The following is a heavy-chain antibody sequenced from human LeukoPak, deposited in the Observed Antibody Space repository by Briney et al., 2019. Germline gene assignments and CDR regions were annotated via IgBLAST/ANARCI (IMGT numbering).Heavy chain of an antibody. CDR2: IFYSGST. CDR1: GGSISSSIYY. J-gene: IGHJ5*02. D-gene: IGHD2-15*01. CDR3: ARDRRYCSGGSCKRGYWFDP. V-gene: IGHV4-39*07. Sequence: SETLSLTCTVSGGSISSSIYYWGWIRQPPGKGLEWIGNIFYSGSTYYNPSLKSRVTISVDTSKNQFSLKLSSVTAADTAVYYCARDRRYCSGGSCKRGYWFDPWGQGTLVTVSS.